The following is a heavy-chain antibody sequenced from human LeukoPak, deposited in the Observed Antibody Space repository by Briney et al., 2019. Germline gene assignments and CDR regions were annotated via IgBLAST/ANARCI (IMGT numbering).Heavy chain of an antibody. D-gene: IGHD6-13*01. CDR1: GFTFSSYG. CDR2: IRYDGSNK. V-gene: IGHV3-30*02. CDR3: AKDPNEYSSSWGFDY. J-gene: IGHJ4*02. Sequence: GGSLRLSCAASGFTFSSYGMHWVRQAPGKGLEWVAFIRYDGSNKYYADSVKGRFTISRDNSKNTLYLQMNSLRAEDTAVYYCAKDPNEYSSSWGFDYWGQGTLVTVSS.